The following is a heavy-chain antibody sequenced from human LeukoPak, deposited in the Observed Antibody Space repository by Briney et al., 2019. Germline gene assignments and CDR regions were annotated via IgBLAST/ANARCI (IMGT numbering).Heavy chain of an antibody. CDR1: GGSISSSSDY. CDR2: IYYHENT. Sequence: SETLSLTCTVSGGSISSSSDYWGWIRQAPGKGLEWVGSIYYHENTYYNSSLKSRVTISVDTSKNQFSLKLNSVTAADTAVYFCARRAYSAGYWKHFDYWGQGTLVTVSS. D-gene: IGHD1-26*01. CDR3: ARRAYSAGYWKHFDY. V-gene: IGHV4-39*01. J-gene: IGHJ4*02.